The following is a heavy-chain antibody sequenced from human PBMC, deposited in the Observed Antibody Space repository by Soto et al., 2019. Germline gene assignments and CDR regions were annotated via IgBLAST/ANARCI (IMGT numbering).Heavy chain of an antibody. D-gene: IGHD2-15*01. CDR1: GGSISSSSYY. Sequence: PSETLSLTCTVSGGSISSSSYYWGWIRQPPGKGLEWIGSIYYSGSTYYNPSLKSRVTISVDTSKNQFSLKLSSVTAADTAVYYCESTREGGNAGMDVWGQGTTVTVSS. CDR2: IYYSGST. CDR3: ESTREGGNAGMDV. J-gene: IGHJ6*02. V-gene: IGHV4-39*01.